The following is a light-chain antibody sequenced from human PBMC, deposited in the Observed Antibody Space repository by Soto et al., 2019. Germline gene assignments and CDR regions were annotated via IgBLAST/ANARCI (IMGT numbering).Light chain of an antibody. V-gene: IGKV3-20*01. Sequence: DIVLTQSPGTLSLSPGDRATLSCRASQSVSTSYLAWYQQKPGQAPRLLIYGASSRATGIPDRFSGSGSGTDFTLTISSLEPEDFAVYYCHQYLDSPNTFGQGTKVDIK. J-gene: IGKJ2*01. CDR2: GAS. CDR1: QSVSTSY. CDR3: HQYLDSPNT.